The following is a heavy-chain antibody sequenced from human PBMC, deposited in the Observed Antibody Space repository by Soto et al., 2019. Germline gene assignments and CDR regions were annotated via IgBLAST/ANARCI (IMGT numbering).Heavy chain of an antibody. CDR2: IYYSGST. CDR1: GDSISSSSYF. D-gene: IGHD6-13*01. V-gene: IGHV4-39*07. Sequence: SETLSLTRSVSGDSISSSSYFWGWIRQPPGKGLEWIGSIYYSGSTYYNPSLKSRVTVSVDTSKNQFSLKLSSVTAADTAVYYCAPSHAGAHITAAVHWGQGTLVTVSS. J-gene: IGHJ4*02. CDR3: APSHAGAHITAAVH.